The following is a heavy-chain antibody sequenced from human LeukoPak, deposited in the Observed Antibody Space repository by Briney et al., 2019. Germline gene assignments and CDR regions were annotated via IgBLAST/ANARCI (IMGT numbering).Heavy chain of an antibody. J-gene: IGHJ3*02. D-gene: IGHD2-21*02. V-gene: IGHV3-23*01. Sequence: GGSLRLSCAASGFTFSSYAMSWVRQAPGKGLEWVSAISGIGGSTYYADSVKGRFTISRDNSKNTLYLQMNSLRAEDTAVYYCAKGLAYCGGDCYRYDAFDIWGQGTMVTVSS. CDR1: GFTFSSYA. CDR3: AKGLAYCGGDCYRYDAFDI. CDR2: ISGIGGST.